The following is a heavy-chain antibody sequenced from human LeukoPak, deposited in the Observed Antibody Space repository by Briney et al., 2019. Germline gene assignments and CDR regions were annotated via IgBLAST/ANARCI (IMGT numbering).Heavy chain of an antibody. Sequence: GVSLRLSCAASGFSFSDHAMHWVRQAPGKGLEWLTFIRYDGRNKYYADSLKGRFTISRDDSKNTLYLQMNSLRAEDTAVYYCAKEAFVKSGYYPLDYWGQGTLVTVSS. V-gene: IGHV3-30*02. CDR2: IRYDGRNK. J-gene: IGHJ4*02. CDR1: GFSFSDHA. CDR3: AKEAFVKSGYYPLDY. D-gene: IGHD3-22*01.